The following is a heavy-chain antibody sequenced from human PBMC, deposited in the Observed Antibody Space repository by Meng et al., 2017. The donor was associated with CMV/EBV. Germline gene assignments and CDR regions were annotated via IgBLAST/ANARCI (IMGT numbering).Heavy chain of an antibody. CDR3: ARGRTIFDAFDI. CDR1: GGSISSYY. D-gene: IGHD3-3*01. Sequence: LSLSCTVSGGSISSYYWSWIRQPPGKGLEWIGYIYYSGSTNYNPSLKSRVTISVDTSKNQFSLKLSSVTAADTAVYYCARGRTIFDAFDIWGQGTMVTVSS. J-gene: IGHJ3*02. CDR2: IYYSGST. V-gene: IGHV4-59*01.